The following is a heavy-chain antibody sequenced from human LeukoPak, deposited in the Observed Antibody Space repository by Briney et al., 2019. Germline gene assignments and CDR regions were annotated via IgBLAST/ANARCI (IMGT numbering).Heavy chain of an antibody. Sequence: SETLSLTCSVSGGSISSGAYYWSWIRQHPGKGLEWIGYIYYRGSTYYNPSLRSQVTISLDTSKNQFSLKLSSVTAADTAVYYCARGRLGDNFDYWGQGTLVTVSS. J-gene: IGHJ4*02. D-gene: IGHD1-26*01. CDR1: GGSISSGAYY. V-gene: IGHV4-31*01. CDR3: ARGRLGDNFDY. CDR2: IYYRGST.